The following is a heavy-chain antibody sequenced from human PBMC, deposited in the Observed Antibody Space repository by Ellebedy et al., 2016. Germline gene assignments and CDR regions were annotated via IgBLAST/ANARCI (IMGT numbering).Heavy chain of an antibody. J-gene: IGHJ4*02. CDR1: GFTFSDYY. CDR3: AKDFSGGSDY. D-gene: IGHD2-15*01. CDR2: ISSSVSTI. V-gene: IGHV3-11*04. Sequence: GGSLRLXXAASGFTFSDYYMSWIRQAPGKGLEWVSYISSSVSTIYYADSVRGRFTISRDNAKNSLYLQMNSLRAEDTAVYYCAKDFSGGSDYWGQGTLVTVSS.